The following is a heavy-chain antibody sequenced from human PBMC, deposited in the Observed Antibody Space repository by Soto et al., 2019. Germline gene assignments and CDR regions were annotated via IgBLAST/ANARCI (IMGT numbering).Heavy chain of an antibody. CDR1: GFTFSSHA. Sequence: GGSLRLSCTASGFTFSSHAMTWVRQAPGKGLEWVSAISGSGGSTYYADSVKGRFTISRDNSKSTLYLQMNSLRAEDTAVYYCAKDRVIVGANGGFDHWGQGT. J-gene: IGHJ4*02. D-gene: IGHD1-26*01. CDR2: ISGSGGST. CDR3: AKDRVIVGANGGFDH. V-gene: IGHV3-23*01.